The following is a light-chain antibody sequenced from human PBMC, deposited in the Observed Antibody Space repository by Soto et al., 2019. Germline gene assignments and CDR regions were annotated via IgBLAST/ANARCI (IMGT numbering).Light chain of an antibody. CDR2: AAS. CDR1: QTISRY. CDR3: QQYNNYPLT. V-gene: IGKV1-5*01. Sequence: DIQMTQSPSSLSASVGDRVTITCGAGQTISRYLSWYQQKPGKAPNLLIYAASSLQSGVPSRFSGRGSGTEFTLTISSLQPDDFATYYCQQYNNYPLTFGQGTKVDIK. J-gene: IGKJ1*01.